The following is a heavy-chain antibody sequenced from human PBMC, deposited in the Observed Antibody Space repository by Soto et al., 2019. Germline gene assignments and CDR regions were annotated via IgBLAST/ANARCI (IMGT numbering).Heavy chain of an antibody. V-gene: IGHV3-53*02. J-gene: IGHJ2*01. CDR1: GFSVSSNY. CDR2: VYSGGSG. Sequence: EVQLVETGGGLMQPGGSLRLSCAASGFSVSSNYMSWVRQAPGKGLQWLSVVYSGGSGNYADSVKGRCTSSRDNSENTVYLQLNSLRVEDTAVYYCARVWRWHFDLCGRGTLVTVSS. CDR3: ARVWRWHFDL.